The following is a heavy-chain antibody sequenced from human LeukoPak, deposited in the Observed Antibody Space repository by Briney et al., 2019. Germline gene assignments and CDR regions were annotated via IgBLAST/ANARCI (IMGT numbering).Heavy chain of an antibody. V-gene: IGHV3-33*01. CDR1: GFTFRNHG. Sequence: GGSLRLSCAASGFTFRNHGMHWVHQAPGKGLEWVAVIWYDGSDKYYADSVTGRFTISRDNSKNTLQLQMNSLRAEDTAVYYCVRDSVSRYCDYWGQGIRVTVSS. J-gene: IGHJ4*02. CDR3: VRDSVSRYCDY. CDR2: IWYDGSDK. D-gene: IGHD2-2*01.